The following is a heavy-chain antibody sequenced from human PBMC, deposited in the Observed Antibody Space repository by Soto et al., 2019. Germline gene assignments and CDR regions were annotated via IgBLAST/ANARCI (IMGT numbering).Heavy chain of an antibody. Sequence: EVQLVESGGGLVKPGGSLRLSCAASGFTFSSYSMNWVRQAPGKGLEWVSSISSSSSYIYYADSVKGRFTISRDNAKNSLYLQMNSLRAEDTAVYYCARDKDTYYYGSGTHPLYYWGQGTLVTVSS. D-gene: IGHD3-10*01. CDR3: ARDKDTYYYGSGTHPLYY. CDR1: GFTFSSYS. CDR2: ISSSSSYI. V-gene: IGHV3-21*01. J-gene: IGHJ4*02.